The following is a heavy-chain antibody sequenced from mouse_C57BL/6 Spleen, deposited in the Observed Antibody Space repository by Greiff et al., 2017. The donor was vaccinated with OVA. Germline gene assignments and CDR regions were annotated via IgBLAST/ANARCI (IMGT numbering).Heavy chain of an antibody. J-gene: IGHJ3*01. CDR3: ARRWLFAY. D-gene: IGHD1-1*02. CDR2: INPNNGGT. V-gene: IGHV1-26*01. CDR1: GYTFTDYY. Sequence: VQLQQSGPELVKPGASVKISCKASGYTFTDYYMNWVKQSHGKSLEWIGDINPNNGGTSYNQKFKGKATLTVDKSSSTAYMELRSLTSEDSAVYYCARRWLFAYWGQGTLVTVSA.